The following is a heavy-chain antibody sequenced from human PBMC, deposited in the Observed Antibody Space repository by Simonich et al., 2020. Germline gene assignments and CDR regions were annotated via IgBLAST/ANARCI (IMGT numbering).Heavy chain of an antibody. CDR2: IYYSGST. CDR3: ARWAYSSSYFDY. CDR1: GGSISSSSYY. Sequence: QLQLQESGPGLVKPSETLSLTCTVSGGSISSSSYYWGWIRQPPGKGLEWIGSIYYSGSTYYNPSLKSRVTISVDTSKNQFSRKLSSVTAADTAVYYCARWAYSSSYFDYWGQGTLVTVSS. D-gene: IGHD6-6*01. J-gene: IGHJ4*02. V-gene: IGHV4-39*01.